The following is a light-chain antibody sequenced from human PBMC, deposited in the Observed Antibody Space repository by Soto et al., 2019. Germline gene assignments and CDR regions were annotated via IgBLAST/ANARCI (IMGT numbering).Light chain of an antibody. J-gene: IGKJ1*01. CDR1: QSVSSD. CDR2: AAS. Sequence: EIVVTQSPATLSVSPGERATLSCRASQSVSSDLAWYQQKPGQAPRLLIYAASNRATGIPARFSGSGSGTEFTLTISSLQSEDFAVYYCQQYTNWPPWTFGQGTKVAIK. CDR3: QQYTNWPPWT. V-gene: IGKV3-15*01.